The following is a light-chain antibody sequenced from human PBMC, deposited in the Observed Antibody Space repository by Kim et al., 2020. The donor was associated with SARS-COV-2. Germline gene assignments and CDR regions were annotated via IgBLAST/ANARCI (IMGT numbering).Light chain of an antibody. CDR3: QQYNSYPIT. J-gene: IGKJ5*01. V-gene: IGKV1-5*03. CDR1: QSISSW. Sequence: DIQMTQSPPTLSPSVGDGVAITCRASQSISSWLAWYQRKPGKAPRLLINKASTLESGVPSRFSGSGSGTEFTLTITSLQPDDSATYYCQQYNSYPITFGQGTRLEIK. CDR2: KAS.